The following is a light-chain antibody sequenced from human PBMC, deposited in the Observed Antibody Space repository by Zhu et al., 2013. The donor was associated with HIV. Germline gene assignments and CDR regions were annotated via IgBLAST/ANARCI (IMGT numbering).Light chain of an antibody. Sequence: DIQMTQSPSTLSASLGDRVTITCRASQSISTWLAWYQQKPGKAPKVLIYHASSLESGVSSRFSGSGSGTEFTLTINSLQPDDFATYYCQQYNNYWTFGPGTKVDIK. CDR2: HAS. J-gene: IGKJ3*01. CDR1: QSISTW. CDR3: QQYNNYWT. V-gene: IGKV1-5*01.